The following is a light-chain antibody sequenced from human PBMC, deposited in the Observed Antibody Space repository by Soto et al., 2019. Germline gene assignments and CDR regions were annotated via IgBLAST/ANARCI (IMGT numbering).Light chain of an antibody. CDR1: SSDIGGYYY. CDR2: QVT. J-gene: IGLJ1*01. CDR3: TSYSSSDIFYV. V-gene: IGLV2-14*01. Sequence: QSALTQPASVSGSPGQSITISCTGTSSDIGGYYYVSWYQHHPGKAPKLLIYQVTNRPSGVSNRFSGSKSGNTASLTISGLQADDEADYYCTSYSSSDIFYVFGTGT.